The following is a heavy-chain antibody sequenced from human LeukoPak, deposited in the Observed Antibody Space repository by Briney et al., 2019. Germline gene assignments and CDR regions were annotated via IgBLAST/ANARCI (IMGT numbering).Heavy chain of an antibody. Sequence: NASETLSLTCAVYGGSFSGYYWSWIRQPPGKGLEWIGEINHSGSTNYNPSLKSRVTISVDTSKTQFSLKLSSVTAADTAVYYCARAKRIDSGGFDYWGQGTLVTVSS. D-gene: IGHD2-15*01. J-gene: IGHJ4*02. V-gene: IGHV4-34*01. CDR1: GGSFSGYY. CDR2: INHSGST. CDR3: ARAKRIDSGGFDY.